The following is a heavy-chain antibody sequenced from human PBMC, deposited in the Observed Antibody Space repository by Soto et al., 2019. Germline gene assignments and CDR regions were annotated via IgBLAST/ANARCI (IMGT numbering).Heavy chain of an antibody. CDR3: ARSIVVVTALDY. CDR2: INAGNGNT. J-gene: IGHJ4*02. D-gene: IGHD2-21*02. V-gene: IGHV1-3*01. CDR1: GYTFTGYA. Sequence: ASVKVSCKASGYTFTGYAMHWVRQAPGQRLEWMGWINAGNGNTKYSQKFQGRVTVTRDTSASTAYMELSSLRSEDTAVYYCARSIVVVTALDYWGQGTLVTVSS.